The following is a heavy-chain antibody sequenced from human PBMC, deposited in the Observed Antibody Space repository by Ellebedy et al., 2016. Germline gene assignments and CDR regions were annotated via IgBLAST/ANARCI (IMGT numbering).Heavy chain of an antibody. CDR2: ISSSSSYI. D-gene: IGHD2-2*01. CDR1: GFTFSSYS. Sequence: GESLKISXAASGFTFSSYSMNWVRQAPGKGLEWVSSISSSSSYIYYADSVKGRFTISRDNAKNSLYLQMNSLRAEDTAVYYCAKFSVVPADNRWGSGWYYGYWGQGTLVTVSS. V-gene: IGHV3-21*04. CDR3: AKFSVVPADNRWGSGWYYGY. J-gene: IGHJ4*02.